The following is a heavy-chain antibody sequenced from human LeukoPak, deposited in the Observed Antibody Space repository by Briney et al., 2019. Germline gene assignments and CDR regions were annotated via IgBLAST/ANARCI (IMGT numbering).Heavy chain of an antibody. CDR3: ARAGYYDSSGGAFDI. CDR1: GGSFSGYY. J-gene: IGHJ3*02. CDR2: INHSGST. Sequence: SETLSLTCAVYGGSFSGYYWSWIRQPPGKGLEWIGEINHSGSTNYNPSLKSRVTISVDRSKNQFSLKLSSVTAADTAVYYCARAGYYDSSGGAFDIWGQGTMVTVSS. D-gene: IGHD3-22*01. V-gene: IGHV4-34*01.